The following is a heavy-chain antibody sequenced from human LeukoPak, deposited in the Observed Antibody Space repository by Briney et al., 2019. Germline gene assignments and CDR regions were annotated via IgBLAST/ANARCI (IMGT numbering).Heavy chain of an antibody. CDR1: GGSISSGGYS. D-gene: IGHD3-10*01. CDR3: AREGRESSPLWFDP. J-gene: IGHJ5*02. CDR2: IYHSGST. V-gene: IGHV4-30-2*01. Sequence: PSETLSLTCAVSGGSISSGGYSWSWIRQPPGKGLEWIGYIYHSGSTYYNPSLKSRVTISVDRSKNQFSLKLSSVTAADTAVYYCAREGRESSPLWFDPWGQGTLVTVSS.